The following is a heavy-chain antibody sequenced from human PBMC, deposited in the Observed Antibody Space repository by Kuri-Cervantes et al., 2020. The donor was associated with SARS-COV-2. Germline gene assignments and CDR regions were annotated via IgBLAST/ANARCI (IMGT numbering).Heavy chain of an antibody. Sequence: SGPTLVKPTPSLTLTCTFSGFSLSNARMGVSWIRQPPGKALEWLAHIFSNDEKSYSTSLKSRLTISKDTSKIQVVLTMTNMDPVETATYDCARIPEFGGYNWFDPWGQGTLVTVSS. J-gene: IGHJ5*02. CDR3: ARIPEFGGYNWFDP. V-gene: IGHV2-26*01. CDR2: IFSNDEK. CDR1: GFSLSNARMG. D-gene: IGHD3-16*01.